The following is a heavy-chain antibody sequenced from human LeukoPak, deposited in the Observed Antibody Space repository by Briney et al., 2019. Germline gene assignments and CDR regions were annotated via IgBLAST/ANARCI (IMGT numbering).Heavy chain of an antibody. D-gene: IGHD3-3*01. Sequence: ASVKVSCKASGGTFSSYAISWVRQAPGQGLEWMGWINPNSGGTNYAQKFQGRVTMTRDTSISTAYMELSRLRSDDTAVYYCARDRYDFWSGYSGPSGYWGQGTLVTVSS. CDR3: ARDRYDFWSGYSGPSGY. V-gene: IGHV1-2*02. CDR1: GGTFSSYA. J-gene: IGHJ4*02. CDR2: INPNSGGT.